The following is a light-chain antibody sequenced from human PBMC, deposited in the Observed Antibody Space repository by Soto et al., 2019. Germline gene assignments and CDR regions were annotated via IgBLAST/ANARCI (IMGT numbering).Light chain of an antibody. V-gene: IGLV2-14*01. J-gene: IGLJ3*02. CDR1: SRDVGGYNY. Sequence: QSALTQPASVSGSPGQSITISCTGTSRDVGGYNYVSWYRQHPGKAPKLIIYEVTHRPSGVSIRFSGSKSGNTASLTISGLQAEDDADYYCSSYTSSTSWVFGGGTKLTVL. CDR2: EVT. CDR3: SSYTSSTSWV.